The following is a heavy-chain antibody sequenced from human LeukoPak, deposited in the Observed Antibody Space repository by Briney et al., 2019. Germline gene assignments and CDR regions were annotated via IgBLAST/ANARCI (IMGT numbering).Heavy chain of an antibody. CDR1: GFTFSSYA. CDR3: ARDLSGHYTFDY. V-gene: IGHV3-23*01. Sequence: PGGSLRLSCAASGFTFSSYAMSWVRQAPGKGLEWVSAISGSGGSTYYADSVKGRFTISRDNSKNTLYLQMNSLRAEDTAVYYCARDLSGHYTFDYWGQGTLVTVSS. J-gene: IGHJ4*02. D-gene: IGHD3-3*01. CDR2: ISGSGGST.